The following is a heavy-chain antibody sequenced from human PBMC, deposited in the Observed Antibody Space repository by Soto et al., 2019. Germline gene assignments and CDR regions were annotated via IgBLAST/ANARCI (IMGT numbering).Heavy chain of an antibody. V-gene: IGHV1-2*04. D-gene: IGHD3-22*01. CDR2: INTNSGGT. CDR3: ARSRNPYYYDSSGYFFHY. CDR1: GYTCTGYY. J-gene: IGHJ4*02. Sequence: QVRLLQSGAEVKKPGASVKVSCKAPGYTCTGYYMHWMRQAPGQGLEWMGWINTNSGGTNYAQKFQGWVTMTRDTAISTAYREVSRMRSDDTAVYYCARSRNPYYYDSSGYFFHYWGQGTLVTVSS.